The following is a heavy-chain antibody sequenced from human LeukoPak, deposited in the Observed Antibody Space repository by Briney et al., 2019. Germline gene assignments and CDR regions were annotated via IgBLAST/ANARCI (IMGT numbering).Heavy chain of an antibody. CDR1: GFTFSSYA. CDR3: ARDRTRDGYNQGRVFDY. Sequence: PGGSLRLSCAASGFTFSSYAMHWVRQAPGKGLEWVAVISYDGSNKYYADSVKGRFTISRDNSENTLFLQMNSLRGEDTAVYYCARDRTRDGYNQGRVFDYWGQGTLVTVSS. J-gene: IGHJ4*02. V-gene: IGHV3-30-3*01. D-gene: IGHD5-24*01. CDR2: ISYDGSNK.